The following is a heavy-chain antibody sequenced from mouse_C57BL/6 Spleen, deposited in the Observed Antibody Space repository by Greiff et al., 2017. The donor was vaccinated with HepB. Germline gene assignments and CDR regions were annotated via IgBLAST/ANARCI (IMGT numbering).Heavy chain of an antibody. CDR3: TTTVTTVVAPYYFDY. V-gene: IGHV14-1*01. CDR1: GYSFTSYY. Sequence: VQLQQSGPELVKPGASVKISCKASGYSFTSYYIHWVKQRPGQGLEWIGRIDPEDGDTEYAPKFQGKATMTADTSSNTAYLQLSSLTSEDTAVYYFTTTVTTVVAPYYFDYWGQGTTLTVSS. CDR2: IDPEDGDT. J-gene: IGHJ2*01. D-gene: IGHD1-1*01.